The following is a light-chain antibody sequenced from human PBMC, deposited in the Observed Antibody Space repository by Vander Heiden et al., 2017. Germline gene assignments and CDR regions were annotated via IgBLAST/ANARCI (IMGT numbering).Light chain of an antibody. J-gene: IGKJ4*01. V-gene: IGKV2-30*01. CDR1: QSLVYSDGNTY. CDR3: MQGTHLLT. Sequence: DVVMTQSPLSLPVTLGQPASISCRSSQSLVYSDGNTYLNWFQQRPGQSPRRLIYTVSNRDSGVPDRFSGSGSGTDFTLKISRVEAGDVGVYYCMQGTHLLTFGGGTKVEIK. CDR2: TVS.